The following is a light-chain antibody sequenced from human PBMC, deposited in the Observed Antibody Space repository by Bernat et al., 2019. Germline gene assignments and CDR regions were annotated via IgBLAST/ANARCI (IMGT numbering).Light chain of an antibody. V-gene: IGLV2-23*02. CDR1: SSDIRTYNL. J-gene: IGLJ2*01. CDR3: SSYASSTTVL. Sequence: QSALTQPASVSGSPGQSITISCTGTSSDIRTYNLVSWYQQYPGKAPKLIIYEFTKGPSGVSNRFSGSKSCNTASLTIAGLQAEDEADYYCSSYASSTTVLFGGGTKLTVL. CDR2: EFT.